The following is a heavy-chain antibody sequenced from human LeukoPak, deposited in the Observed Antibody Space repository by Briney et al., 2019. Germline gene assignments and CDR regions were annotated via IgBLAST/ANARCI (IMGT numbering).Heavy chain of an antibody. CDR3: ARRLYRGSYYFDS. J-gene: IGHJ4*02. CDR1: GFTFSSYA. V-gene: IGHV3-74*01. Sequence: GGSLRLSCAASGFTFSSYAMSWVRQAPGKGLEWAPQINSDGSSTTYADSVKGRFTISRDNAKNTLYLQMNSLRAEDTAVYYCARRLYRGSYYFDSWGQGTLVTVSS. D-gene: IGHD1-26*01. CDR2: INSDGSST.